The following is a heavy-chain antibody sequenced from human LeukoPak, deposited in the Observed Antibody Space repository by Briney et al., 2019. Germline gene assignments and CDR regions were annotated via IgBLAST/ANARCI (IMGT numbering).Heavy chain of an antibody. Sequence: PGGSLRLSCAASGFTFSSYEMNWVRQAPGKGLEWVSYISSSGSTIYYADSVKGRFTISRDNAKNSLYLQMNSLRAEDTAVYYCTSPYCSGGSCYPEKLYYYGMDVWGQGTTVTVSS. CDR1: GFTFSSYE. D-gene: IGHD2-15*01. V-gene: IGHV3-48*03. J-gene: IGHJ6*02. CDR3: TSPYCSGGSCYPEKLYYYGMDV. CDR2: ISSSGSTI.